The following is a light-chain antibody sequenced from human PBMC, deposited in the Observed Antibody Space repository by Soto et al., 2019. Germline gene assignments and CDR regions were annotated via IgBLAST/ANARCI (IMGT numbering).Light chain of an antibody. CDR1: QSVSSY. CDR3: QQRSNWPFT. CDR2: DAS. Sequence: EIVLTQSPATLYFSPGERATLSCRASQSVSSYLALYHMKHGQAPRLLIYDASNRATGIPARFSGSGSGTDFTLTISTLKHEDFAVYYCQQRSNWPFTFGRGTKVDIK. V-gene: IGKV3-11*01. J-gene: IGKJ3*01.